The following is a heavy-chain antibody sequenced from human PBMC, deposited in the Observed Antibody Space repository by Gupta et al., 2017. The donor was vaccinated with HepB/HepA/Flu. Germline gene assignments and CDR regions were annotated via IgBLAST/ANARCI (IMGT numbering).Heavy chain of an antibody. D-gene: IGHD3-3*01. V-gene: IGHV4-59*01. CDR3: ARGGFYGVVVYYH. CDR2: ISYTGST. J-gene: IGHJ5*02. CDR1: GGSINTYY. Sequence: QVQLQESCPGLVTPSETLSLTCTVSGGSINTYYWSWIRQSPGKGLEWIGYISYTGSTKYNPSLKSRVTISVDASKNQFSLKLTSVTAADTAVYFCARGGFYGVVVYYHWGQGSLVTVSS.